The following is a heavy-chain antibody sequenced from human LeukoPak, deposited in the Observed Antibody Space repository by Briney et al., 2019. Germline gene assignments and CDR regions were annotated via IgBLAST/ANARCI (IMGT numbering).Heavy chain of an antibody. Sequence: PGGSLRLSCAASDFTFSNYWMTWVRQAPGKGLELVANIKQDESEKYYVDSVKGRFTISRDNAKNSLYLQMNSLRAEDTAVYYCARYYGSGKYDSWGQGPLVTVSS. V-gene: IGHV3-7*04. D-gene: IGHD3-10*01. CDR2: IKQDESEK. CDR3: ARYYGSGKYDS. CDR1: DFTFSNYW. J-gene: IGHJ4*02.